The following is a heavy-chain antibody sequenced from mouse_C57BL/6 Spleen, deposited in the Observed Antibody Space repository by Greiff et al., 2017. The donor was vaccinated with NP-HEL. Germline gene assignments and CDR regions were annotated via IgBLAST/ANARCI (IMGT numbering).Heavy chain of an antibody. D-gene: IGHD2-4*01. CDR1: GFTFSSYG. V-gene: IGHV5-6*01. J-gene: IGHJ3*01. CDR2: ISSGGSYT. Sequence: EVQRVESGGDLVKPGGSLKLSCAASGFTFSSYGMSWVRQTPDKRLEWVATISSGGSYTYYPDSVKGRFTISRDNAKNTLYLQMSSLKSEDTAMYYCARIYYDYDEDFAYWGQGTLVTVSA. CDR3: ARIYYDYDEDFAY.